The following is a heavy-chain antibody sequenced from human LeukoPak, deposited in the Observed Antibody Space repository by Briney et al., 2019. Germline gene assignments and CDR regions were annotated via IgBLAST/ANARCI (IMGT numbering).Heavy chain of an antibody. D-gene: IGHD3-22*01. J-gene: IGHJ4*02. V-gene: IGHV4-59*05. CDR2: IYYTGST. CDR3: ARTYYYDSSGYSPFDY. Sequence: SETLSLTCSVSGDSISYFYWSWIRQAAGKGLEWIGRIYYTGSTFYNPSLKSRVTISVDTSKNQFSLKLSSVTAADTAVYYCARTYYYDSSGYSPFDYWGQGTLVTVSS. CDR1: GDSISYFY.